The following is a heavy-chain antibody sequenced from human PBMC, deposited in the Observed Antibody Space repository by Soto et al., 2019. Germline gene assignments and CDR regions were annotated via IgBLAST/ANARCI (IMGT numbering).Heavy chain of an antibody. CDR3: ARAGSSSWSGYYYYGMDV. V-gene: IGHV1-46*01. Sequence: GASVKVSCKASGYTFTSYYMHWVRQAPGQGLEWMGIINPSGGSTSYAQKFQGRVTMTRDTSTSTVYMELSSLRSEDTAVYYCARAGSSSWSGYYYYGMDVWRQRTTVTVSS. CDR1: GYTFTSYY. D-gene: IGHD6-13*01. CDR2: INPSGGST. J-gene: IGHJ6*02.